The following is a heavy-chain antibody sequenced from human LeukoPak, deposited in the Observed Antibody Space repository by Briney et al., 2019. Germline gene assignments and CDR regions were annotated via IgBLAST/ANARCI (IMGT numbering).Heavy chain of an antibody. Sequence: GGSLKLSCAASGFTFSASTMHWVRQASGKGLEWVGRIRSKANSYATAYAASVKGRFTISRDDSKNTLYLQMNSLRAEDTAVYYCARAAYKKYSSGWYFLDYWGQGTLVTVSS. D-gene: IGHD6-19*01. J-gene: IGHJ4*02. V-gene: IGHV3-73*01. CDR2: IRSKANSYAT. CDR1: GFTFSAST. CDR3: ARAAYKKYSSGWYFLDY.